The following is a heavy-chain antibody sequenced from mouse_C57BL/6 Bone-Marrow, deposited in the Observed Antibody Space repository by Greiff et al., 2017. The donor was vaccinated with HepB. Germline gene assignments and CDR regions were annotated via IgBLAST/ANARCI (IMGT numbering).Heavy chain of an antibody. CDR2: IYPRDGST. D-gene: IGHD2-4*01. CDR1: GYTFTDHT. CDR3: ARYGVYDYPYYAMDY. V-gene: IGHV1-78*01. Sequence: VKLQESDAELVKPGASVKISCKVSGYTFTDHTIHWMKQRPEQGLEWIGYIYPRDGSTKYNEKFKGKATLTADKSSSTAYMQLNSLTSEDSAVYFCARYGVYDYPYYAMDYWGQGTSVTVSS. J-gene: IGHJ4*01.